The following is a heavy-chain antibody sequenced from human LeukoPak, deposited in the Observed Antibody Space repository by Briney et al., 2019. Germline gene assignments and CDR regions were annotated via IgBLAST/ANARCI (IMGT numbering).Heavy chain of an antibody. V-gene: IGHV1-18*01. CDR1: GYTFTSFG. CDR2: ISAYNGNT. CDR3: ARAGGDYSNFYFDY. J-gene: IGHJ4*02. D-gene: IGHD4-11*01. Sequence: ASVKGSCKASGYTFTSFGISWVRQAPGQGLEWMGWISAYNGNTNYAQKLQGRVTMTTDTSTSTAYMELRSLRSDDTAVYYCARAGGDYSNFYFDYWGQGTLVTVSS.